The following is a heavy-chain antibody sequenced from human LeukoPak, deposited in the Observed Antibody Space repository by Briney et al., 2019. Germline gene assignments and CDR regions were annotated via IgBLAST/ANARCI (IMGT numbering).Heavy chain of an antibody. CDR1: GFTFSSYA. V-gene: IGHV3-23*01. CDR2: ISGSGGST. Sequence: GGSLRLSCAASGFTFSSYAMSWVRQAPGKGLEWVSAISGSGGSTYYADSVKGRFTISRDNSKNTLYLQMNSLRAEDTAVYYCAKDHGDSSGWYWYFDLWGRGTLVTAST. CDR3: AKDHGDSSGWYWYFDL. J-gene: IGHJ2*01. D-gene: IGHD6-19*01.